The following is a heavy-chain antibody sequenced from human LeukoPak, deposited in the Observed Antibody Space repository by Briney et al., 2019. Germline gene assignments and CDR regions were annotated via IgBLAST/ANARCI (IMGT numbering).Heavy chain of an antibody. D-gene: IGHD4-17*01. V-gene: IGHV3-23*01. CDR3: AKYTVTTVEYYFDY. J-gene: IGHJ4*02. CDR1: GFTFSSSA. Sequence: GGSLRLSCAASGFTFSSSAMSWVCQAPGKGLEWVSAISGSGGSTYYADSVKGRFTISRDNSKNTLYLQMNSLRAEDTAVYYCAKYTVTTVEYYFDYWGQGTLVTVSS. CDR2: ISGSGGST.